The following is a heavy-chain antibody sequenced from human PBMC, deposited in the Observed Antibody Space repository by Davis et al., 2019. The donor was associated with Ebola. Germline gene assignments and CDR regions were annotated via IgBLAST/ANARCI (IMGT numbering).Heavy chain of an antibody. J-gene: IGHJ6*04. CDR3: AKGWLRTGFDV. CDR2: TYYSSKWYK. CDR1: GDSVSSNSGA. D-gene: IGHD2-15*01. V-gene: IGHV6-1*01. Sequence: HSQTLSLTCDISGDSVSSNSGAWNWIRQSPSRGLEWLGRTYYSSKWYKDYAVSVKSRITINLDTSKNQFSLQLKSVTPEDTAVYYCAKGWLRTGFDVWDIGTTVNVSS.